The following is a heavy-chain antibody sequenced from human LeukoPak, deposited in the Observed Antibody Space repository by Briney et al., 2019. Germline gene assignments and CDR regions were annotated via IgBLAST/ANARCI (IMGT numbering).Heavy chain of an antibody. CDR3: ARDGYCSGGSCYHEIIDY. CDR1: GGTFSSYA. CDR2: IIPIFGTA. J-gene: IGHJ4*02. V-gene: IGHV1-69*05. Sequence: SVKVSCKASGGTFSSYAISWVRQAPGQGLEWMGGIIPIFGTANYAQKFQGRVTMTTDTSTSTAYMELRSLRSDDTGVYYCARDGYCSGGSCYHEIIDYWGQGTLVSVSS. D-gene: IGHD2-15*01.